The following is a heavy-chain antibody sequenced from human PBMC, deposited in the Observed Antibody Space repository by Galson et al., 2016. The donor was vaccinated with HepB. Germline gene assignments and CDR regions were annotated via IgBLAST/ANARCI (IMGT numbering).Heavy chain of an antibody. CDR1: GYTFTSYY. J-gene: IGHJ3*02. D-gene: IGHD3-10*02. Sequence: SVKVSCKASGYTFTSYYIHWVRQAPGQGLEWMRVINPSSGATHYAQKFQIRVTMTRDTSINTVYMNLSDLRSDDTAVYYCARDQASVPPYPGAFDIWGLGTLVTVSS. V-gene: IGHV1-2*02. CDR3: ARDQASVPPYPGAFDI. CDR2: INPSSGAT.